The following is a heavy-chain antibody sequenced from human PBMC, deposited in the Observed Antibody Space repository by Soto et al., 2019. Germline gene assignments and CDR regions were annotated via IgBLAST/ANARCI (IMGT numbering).Heavy chain of an antibody. Sequence: SVKVSCQASGYTFTSYYMHWVRQAPGQGLEWMGIINPSGGSTSYAQKFQGRVTMTRDTSTSTVYMELSSLRSEDTAVYYCARFLNGYDSSGGFDYWGQGTLVTVSS. CDR3: ARFLNGYDSSGGFDY. CDR2: INPSGGST. D-gene: IGHD3-22*01. CDR1: GYTFTSYY. V-gene: IGHV1-46*01. J-gene: IGHJ4*02.